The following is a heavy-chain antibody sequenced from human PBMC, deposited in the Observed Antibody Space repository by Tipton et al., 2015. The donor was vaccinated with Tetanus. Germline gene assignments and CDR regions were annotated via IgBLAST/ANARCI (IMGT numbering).Heavy chain of an antibody. D-gene: IGHD3-10*01. V-gene: IGHV4-30-4*01. Sequence: TLSLTCTVSGDSVSTGNFYWSWIRQPPGKGLEWIAFIHHSGLAFSKPSLKSRVSISIDTSQNQFSLRLTSVTAADTAVYFCAGGLVRWYEPWGRGTLVTVSS. J-gene: IGHJ5*02. CDR3: AGGLVRWYEP. CDR1: GDSVSTGNFY. CDR2: IHHSGLA.